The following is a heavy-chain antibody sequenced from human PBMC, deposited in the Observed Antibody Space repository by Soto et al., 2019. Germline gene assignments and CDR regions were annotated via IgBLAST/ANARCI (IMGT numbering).Heavy chain of an antibody. Sequence: ASVKVSCKASGYPFSDNQIHWLRRAPGQGLEWMGRINPKSDDTNYAQKFQGRVTITRDKSTSTAYMDLSRLRSDDTAMYYCAARIGNIGWYWLDAWGQGTQVTVSS. D-gene: IGHD6-19*01. J-gene: IGHJ5*02. V-gene: IGHV1-2*02. CDR3: AARIGNIGWYWLDA. CDR2: INPKSDDT. CDR1: GYPFSDNQ.